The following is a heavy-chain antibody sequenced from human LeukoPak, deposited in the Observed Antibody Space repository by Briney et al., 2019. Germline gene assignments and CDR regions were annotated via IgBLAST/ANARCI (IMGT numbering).Heavy chain of an antibody. CDR3: ARRGGSSSRRSPIDY. CDR1: GFTFSDYW. CDR2: IEQDGGQR. V-gene: IGHV3-7*01. J-gene: IGHJ4*02. Sequence: GGSLRLSCTASGFTFSDYWMTWVRQAPGKGPEWVANIEQDGGQRYYVDSVRGRFTISRDNAKNSLFLQMNGLRAEDTAVYYCARRGGSSSRRSPIDYWGQGTLVTVSS. D-gene: IGHD6-6*01.